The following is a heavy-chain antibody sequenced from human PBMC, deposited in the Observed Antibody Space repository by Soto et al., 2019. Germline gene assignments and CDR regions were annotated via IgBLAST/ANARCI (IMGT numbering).Heavy chain of an antibody. D-gene: IGHD5-18*01. V-gene: IGHV4-30-4*01. CDR2: IYYSGST. Sequence: PSETLSLTCTVSGGSISSGDYYWSWIRQPPGKGLEWIGYIYYSGSTYYNPSLKSRVTISADTSKNQFSLKLSSVTAADTAVYYCARVWGYSYGLASDIWGQGTMVTVSS. CDR3: ARVWGYSYGLASDI. CDR1: GGSISSGDYY. J-gene: IGHJ3*02.